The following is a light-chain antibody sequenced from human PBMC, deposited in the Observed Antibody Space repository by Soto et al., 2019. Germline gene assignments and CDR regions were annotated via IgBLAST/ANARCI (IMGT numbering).Light chain of an antibody. CDR3: QQFNIWPHMLS. J-gene: IGKJ4*01. V-gene: IGKV3-15*01. CDR2: DAS. CDR1: QGVGSN. Sequence: IVVTQSPATLSVSPGERVTLSCRASQGVGSNLAWYQQRPGPAPRLLIYDASTRATGIPDRFSGSGSGTDFTLTISSLQSEDFAVYYCQQFNIWPHMLSFGGGTKLE.